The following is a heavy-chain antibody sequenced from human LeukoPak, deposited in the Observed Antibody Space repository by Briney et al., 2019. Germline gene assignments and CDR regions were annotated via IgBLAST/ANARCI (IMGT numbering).Heavy chain of an antibody. J-gene: IGHJ3*02. CDR3: ARDSQLLRDVAFDI. D-gene: IGHD5-24*01. CDR1: GFTVSSNY. Sequence: GGSLRLSCAASGFTVSSNYMSWVRQAPGKGLEWVSVIYSGGSTYYADSVKGRFTISRDNSKNTLYLQMNSLRAEDTAVYYCARDSQLLRDVAFDIWGQGTMVTVSS. CDR2: IYSGGST. V-gene: IGHV3-53*01.